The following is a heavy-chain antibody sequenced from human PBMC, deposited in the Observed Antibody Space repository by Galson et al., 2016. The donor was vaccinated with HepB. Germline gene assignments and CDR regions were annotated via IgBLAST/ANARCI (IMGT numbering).Heavy chain of an antibody. CDR1: GFTFSTNW. CDR2: INFDGSII. V-gene: IGHV3-74*01. Sequence: SLRLSCAASGFTFSTNWMHWVRQAPGKGLVWVSRINFDGSIINYADSVNGRFTISRDNARNTLYLQVNSLRVEDTAVYYCVRVGCSGGSCYYFDYWGQGTLVTVSP. CDR3: VRVGCSGGSCYYFDY. D-gene: IGHD2-15*01. J-gene: IGHJ4*02.